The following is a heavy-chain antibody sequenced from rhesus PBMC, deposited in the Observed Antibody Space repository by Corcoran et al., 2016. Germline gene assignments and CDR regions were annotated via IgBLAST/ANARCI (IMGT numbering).Heavy chain of an antibody. CDR3: ARPYSSWTDDAFDF. CDR1: GYSISSGYD. V-gene: IGHV4-76*01. D-gene: IGHD6-13*01. Sequence: QVQLQGSGPGVVKPSETLSLTCAVPGYSISSGYDWSWIRQPPGKGLEWIGYIYGSSGSTNYNPSLKNRVTISKETSKNQFSLKLSSVTAADTAVYYCARPYSSWTDDAFDFWGQGLRVTVSS. J-gene: IGHJ3*01. CDR2: IYGSSGST.